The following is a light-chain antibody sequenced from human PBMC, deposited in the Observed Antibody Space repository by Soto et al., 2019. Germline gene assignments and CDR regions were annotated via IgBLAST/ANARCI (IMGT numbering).Light chain of an antibody. J-gene: IGKJ2*01. CDR1: QSISLY. CDR2: DAS. Sequence: EIVLTQSPATLSLSPGERVTLSCRASQSISLYVAWYQQKPGQAPRLLLYDASNRATGIPARFSGSGSGTDFTLTISSLEPEDFAVYYCQQRSNWPPGYTFGQGTKLEI. V-gene: IGKV3-11*01. CDR3: QQRSNWPPGYT.